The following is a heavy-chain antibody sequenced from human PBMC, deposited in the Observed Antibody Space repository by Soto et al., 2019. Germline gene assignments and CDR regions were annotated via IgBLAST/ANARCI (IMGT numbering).Heavy chain of an antibody. CDR2: ISIYKGDT. V-gene: IGHV1-18*01. D-gene: IGHD3-10*01. J-gene: IGHJ6*02. Sequence: ALVKVSCKASGYTFTRYGVSWVRQAPGQGLEWMGWISIYKGDTHYAEKLQGRLTLTADTSTTTAYMELRSLRSDDTAVYYCARDAAYNGSGGGLYGLDVWGQGTTVTVSS. CDR1: GYTFTRYG. CDR3: ARDAAYNGSGGGLYGLDV.